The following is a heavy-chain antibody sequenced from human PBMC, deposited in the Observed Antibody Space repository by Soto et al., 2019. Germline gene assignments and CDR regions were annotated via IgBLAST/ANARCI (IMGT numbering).Heavy chain of an antibody. J-gene: IGHJ6*02. CDR2: ISSSSSTI. Sequence: EVQLVESGGGLVQPGGSLRLSCAASGFTFSSYSMNWVRQAPGKGLEWVSYISSSSSTIYYADSVKGRFTISRDNAKNSLYLQMNSLRAEDTAVYYCASTHDYGDYYSYYYGMDVWGQGTTVTVSS. D-gene: IGHD4-17*01. CDR1: GFTFSSYS. V-gene: IGHV3-48*01. CDR3: ASTHDYGDYYSYYYGMDV.